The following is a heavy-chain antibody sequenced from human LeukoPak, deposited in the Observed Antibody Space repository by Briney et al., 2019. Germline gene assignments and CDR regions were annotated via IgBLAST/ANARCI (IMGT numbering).Heavy chain of an antibody. CDR3: ARDLNPYCGGDCWFDY. Sequence: GGSLRLSCAASRFTFSNYWMSWVRQAPGKGLEWVANIKQDGSEKYYVDSVKGRFTISRDNSKNMLYLQMNSLRAEDTAVYYCARDLNPYCGGDCWFDYWGQGTLVTVSS. V-gene: IGHV3-7*01. D-gene: IGHD2-21*02. CDR2: IKQDGSEK. J-gene: IGHJ4*02. CDR1: RFTFSNYW.